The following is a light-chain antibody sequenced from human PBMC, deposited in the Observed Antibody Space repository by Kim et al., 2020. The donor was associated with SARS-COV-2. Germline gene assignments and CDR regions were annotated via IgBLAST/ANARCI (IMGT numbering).Light chain of an antibody. CDR2: GAS. Sequence: VSPGERAALSCRASQSVSSNLAWYQQRPGQAPRLLTYGASTRATGVPVRVSRSGSGTDCTLTISSLQSEDFEVYHCQQYNNPPPFTLGKGTNLEL. J-gene: IGKJ2*01. CDR1: QSVSSN. CDR3: QQYNNPPPFT. V-gene: IGKV3-15*01.